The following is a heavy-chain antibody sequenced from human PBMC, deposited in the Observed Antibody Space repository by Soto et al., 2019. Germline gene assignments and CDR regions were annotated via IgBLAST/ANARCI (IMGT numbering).Heavy chain of an antibody. CDR2: IPNTENKK. V-gene: IGHV3-30-3*01. CDR1: GFTFSSYG. Sequence: EESGGGVVQPGTSLRLSCVASGFTFSSYGMHWVRQAPGKGLEWVAVIPNTENKKYYADSVKGRFTISRDNSQNTLFLQMDSLMPEDTAMYYCARTAGGRVRGALDIWGQGTMVTVS. J-gene: IGHJ3*02. D-gene: IGHD6-13*01. CDR3: ARTAGGRVRGALDI.